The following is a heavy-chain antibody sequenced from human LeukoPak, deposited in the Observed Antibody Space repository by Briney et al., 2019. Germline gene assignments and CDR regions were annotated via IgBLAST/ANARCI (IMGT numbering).Heavy chain of an antibody. CDR2: ISGSGGST. J-gene: IGHJ3*02. V-gene: IGHV3-23*01. CDR1: GFTFSSYA. D-gene: IGHD2-2*02. Sequence: GGSLRLSCAASGFTFSSYAMSWVRQAPGKGLEWVSAISGSGGSTYYADSVKGRFTISRDNSKHTLYLQMHSLRAEDTAVYYCAKAVRYCSSTSCYTGRFDAFDIWGQGTMVTVSS. CDR3: AKAVRYCSSTSCYTGRFDAFDI.